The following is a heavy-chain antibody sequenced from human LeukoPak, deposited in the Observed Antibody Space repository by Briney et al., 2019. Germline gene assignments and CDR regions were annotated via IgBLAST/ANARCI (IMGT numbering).Heavy chain of an antibody. J-gene: IGHJ5*02. CDR3: ARDRHTQPFDP. Sequence: PSETLSLTCTVSGGSISSYYWSWIRQPPGKGLEWIGYIYYSGSTNYKPSLKSRVTISVDTSKNQFSLKLSSVTAADTAVYYCARDRHTQPFDPWGQGTLVTVSS. CDR2: IYYSGST. CDR1: GGSISSYY. V-gene: IGHV4-59*01.